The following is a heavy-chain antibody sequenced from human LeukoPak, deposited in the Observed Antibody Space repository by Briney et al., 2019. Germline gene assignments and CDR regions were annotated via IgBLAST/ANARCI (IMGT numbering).Heavy chain of an antibody. CDR1: GGTFNNSA. CDR2: IMPLFGTA. Sequence: SVKLSCKISGGTFNNSAISWVPQAPGQRLECRGGIMPLFGTAGYAQKLQGRVNITKDESTRTVYLELTSLTSDDTAVYYCARDVHGDYGSGWFDPWGQGTLVSVSS. D-gene: IGHD4-17*01. V-gene: IGHV1-69*05. CDR3: ARDVHGDYGSGWFDP. J-gene: IGHJ5*02.